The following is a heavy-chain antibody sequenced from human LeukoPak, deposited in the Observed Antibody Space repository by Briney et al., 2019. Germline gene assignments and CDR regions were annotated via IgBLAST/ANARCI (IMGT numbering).Heavy chain of an antibody. D-gene: IGHD1-26*01. CDR3: TNNNSGSYTDY. Sequence: PGGSLRLSCAASGFTFSSYAMSWVRQAPGKGLEWVSYISSSGGGTYYADSVEGRFTISRDNSKNTQSLQMNSLKAEDTAVYCCTNNNSGSYTDYWGEGSLVT. CDR2: ISSSGGGT. V-gene: IGHV3-23*01. CDR1: GFTFSSYA. J-gene: IGHJ4*02.